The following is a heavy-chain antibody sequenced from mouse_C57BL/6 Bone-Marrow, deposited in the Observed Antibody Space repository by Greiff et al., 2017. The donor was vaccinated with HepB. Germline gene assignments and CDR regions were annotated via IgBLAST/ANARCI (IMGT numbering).Heavy chain of an antibody. D-gene: IGHD1-1*01. CDR3: ARSRGYYGSSYLYAMDY. CDR2: IYPGSGST. J-gene: IGHJ4*01. CDR1: GYTFTSYW. Sequence: QVQLQQPGAELVKPGASVKMSCKASGYTFTSYWITWVKQRPGQGLEWIGDIYPGSGSTNYNEKFKSKATLTVETSSSTAYMQLSSLTSEDSAVYYCARSRGYYGSSYLYAMDYWGQGTSVTVSS. V-gene: IGHV1-55*01.